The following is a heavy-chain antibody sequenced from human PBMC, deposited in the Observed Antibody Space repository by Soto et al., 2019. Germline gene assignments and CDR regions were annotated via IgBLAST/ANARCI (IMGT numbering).Heavy chain of an antibody. CDR2: FYYSGST. CDR1: GGSMSSSPYS. Sequence: PSETLSLTCTVSGGSMSSSPYSWAWIRQSPGRGLEYIGSFYYSGSTYYNPSLTSRVTISVDTSKNQFSLTVTSVTAADTAVYYCARRIVATETFDYWGQGTLVTVSS. J-gene: IGHJ4*02. V-gene: IGHV4-39*01. D-gene: IGHD5-12*01. CDR3: ARRIVATETFDY.